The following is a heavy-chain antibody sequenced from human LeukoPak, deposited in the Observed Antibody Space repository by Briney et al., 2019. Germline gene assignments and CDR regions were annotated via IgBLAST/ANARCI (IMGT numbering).Heavy chain of an antibody. J-gene: IGHJ5*02. D-gene: IGHD2-2*01. CDR3: AKADIVVVPADNWFDP. CDR1: GLTFSNYG. Sequence: GGSLRLSCVASGLTFSNYGISWVRQAPGKGLEWISAISSTGGTTYYADSVKGHFTISRDNSKNTVYLQMNSLRAEDTAVYYCAKADIVVVPADNWFDPWGQGTLVTVSS. V-gene: IGHV3-23*01. CDR2: ISSTGGTT.